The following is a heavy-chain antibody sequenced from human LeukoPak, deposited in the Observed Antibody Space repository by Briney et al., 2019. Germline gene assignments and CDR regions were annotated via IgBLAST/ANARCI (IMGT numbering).Heavy chain of an antibody. CDR2: SHCSRSP. Sequence: SETLSLTCTVSGGSVSSSSYYWGWFRQPPGMALEWIGTSHCSRSPYYNPSLKSRVTISVDTAKNQFSLNLRSVTAADTAVYYCARRREYQTFDYWGQGTLVTVSS. D-gene: IGHD2-2*01. CDR3: ARRREYQTFDY. J-gene: IGHJ4*02. CDR1: GGSVSSSSYY. V-gene: IGHV4-39*01.